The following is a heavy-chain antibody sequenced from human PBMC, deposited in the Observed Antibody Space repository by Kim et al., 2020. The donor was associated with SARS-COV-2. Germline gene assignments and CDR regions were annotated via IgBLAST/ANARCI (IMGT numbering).Heavy chain of an antibody. J-gene: IGHJ6*03. Sequence: GGSLRLSCAASGFTFSSYGMHWVRQAPGKGLEWVAVISYDGSNKYYADSVKGRFTISRDNSKNTLYLQMNSLRAEDTAVYYCAKDAREMIQLWSLISYYYYYMGVWGKGTTVTVSS. D-gene: IGHD5-18*01. CDR3: AKDAREMIQLWSLISYYYYYMGV. CDR2: ISYDGSNK. V-gene: IGHV3-30*18. CDR1: GFTFSSYG.